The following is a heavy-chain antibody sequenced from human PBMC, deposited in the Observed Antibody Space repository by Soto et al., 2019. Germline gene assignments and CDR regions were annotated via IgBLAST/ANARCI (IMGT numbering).Heavy chain of an antibody. V-gene: IGHV3-7*01. CDR3: ATESYYHWQY. J-gene: IGHJ4*02. D-gene: IGHD3-9*01. CDR1: GFTFSGYW. CDR2: IKQDGSVK. Sequence: EVQLVESGGDLVQPGGSLRLSCAASGFTFSGYWMAWVRQAPGKGLEWVAKIKQDGSVKYYVDSLKGRFTISRDNAKNSLYLQMDSLRAEDVAVSFCATESYYHWQYWGQGTLVTVSS.